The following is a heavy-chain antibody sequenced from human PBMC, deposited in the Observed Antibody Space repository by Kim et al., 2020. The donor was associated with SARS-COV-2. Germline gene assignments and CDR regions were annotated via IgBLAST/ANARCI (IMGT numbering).Heavy chain of an antibody. CDR3: TTDFGPTRVLLWFGELLYNPSDY. CDR1: GFTFSNAW. J-gene: IGHJ4*02. D-gene: IGHD3-10*01. V-gene: IGHV3-15*01. Sequence: GGSLRLSCAASGFTFSNAWMSWVRQAPGKGLEWVGRIKSKTDGGTTDYAAPVKGRFTISRDDSKNTLYLQMNSLKTEDTAVYYCTTDFGPTRVLLWFGELLYNPSDYWGQGTLVTVSS. CDR2: IKSKTDGGTT.